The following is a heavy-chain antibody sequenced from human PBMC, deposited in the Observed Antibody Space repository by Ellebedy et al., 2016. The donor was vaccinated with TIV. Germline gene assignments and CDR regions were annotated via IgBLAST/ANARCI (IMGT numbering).Heavy chain of an antibody. Sequence: MPSETLSLTCTVSGGSLGGYYWSWIRQPAGKGLEWIGRIYTSGSTNYNTSLKSRVTMSVDTSKNQFSLKLSSVTAADTAVYYCARDPGFIAAAGGTGDDYYYGMDVWGQGTTVTVSS. J-gene: IGHJ6*02. CDR3: ARDPGFIAAAGGTGDDYYYGMDV. CDR2: IYTSGST. CDR1: GGSLGGYY. D-gene: IGHD6-13*01. V-gene: IGHV4-4*07.